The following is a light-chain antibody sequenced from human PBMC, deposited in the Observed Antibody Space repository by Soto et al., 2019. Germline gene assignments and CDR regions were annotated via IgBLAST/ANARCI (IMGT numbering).Light chain of an antibody. V-gene: IGLV1-44*01. Sequence: QSVLTQPPSASGTPGQRVTISCTGSSSNIGSNAVNWYQHCPGTAPKLLIYNDNQRPSGVPDPFSGSRSGTSASLAISGLRSEHEGDYYCAAWDDLLHGLIFGGGTKLTVL. CDR3: AAWDDLLHGLI. J-gene: IGLJ2*01. CDR2: NDN. CDR1: SSNIGSNA.